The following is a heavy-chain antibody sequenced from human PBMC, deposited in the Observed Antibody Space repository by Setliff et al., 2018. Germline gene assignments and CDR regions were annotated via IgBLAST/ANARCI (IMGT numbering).Heavy chain of an antibody. CDR1: GASISSGFYY. CDR3: ARATVGLATIIYFDS. V-gene: IGHV4-61*02. J-gene: IGHJ4*02. Sequence: SEPLSLTCTVSGASISSGFYYWSWIRQPAGKGLEWIGRIHSSGDTKYNPSLKTRVTIAVDTSKNQFSLKLNSATVADTAVYYCARATVGLATIIYFDSWGPGTMVTVSS. D-gene: IGHD4-4*01. CDR2: IHSSGDT.